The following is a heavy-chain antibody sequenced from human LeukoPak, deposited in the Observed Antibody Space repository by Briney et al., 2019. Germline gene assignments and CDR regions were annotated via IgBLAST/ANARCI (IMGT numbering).Heavy chain of an antibody. Sequence: ASVKVSCKASGYTFTSYGISWVRQAPGQGLEWMGWIIPIFGTANYAQKFQGRVTITADESTSTAYMELSSLRSEDTAVYYCARAQRNYYGSGSYDYWGQGTLVTVSS. D-gene: IGHD3-10*01. V-gene: IGHV1-69*13. J-gene: IGHJ4*02. CDR3: ARAQRNYYGSGSYDY. CDR2: IIPIFGTA. CDR1: GYTFTSYG.